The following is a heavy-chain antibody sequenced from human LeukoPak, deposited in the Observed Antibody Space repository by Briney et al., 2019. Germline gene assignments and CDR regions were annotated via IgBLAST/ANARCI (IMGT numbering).Heavy chain of an antibody. CDR1: GFTFSSYA. V-gene: IGHV3-23*01. Sequence: GGSLRLSCAASGFTFSSYAMSWVRQAPGKGLEWVSAISGSGGSTYYADSVKGRFTISRVNSKNTLYLQMNSLRAEDTAVYYCANAPVGYSYGYGYWGQGTLVTVSS. CDR2: ISGSGGST. J-gene: IGHJ4*02. CDR3: ANAPVGYSYGYGY. D-gene: IGHD5-18*01.